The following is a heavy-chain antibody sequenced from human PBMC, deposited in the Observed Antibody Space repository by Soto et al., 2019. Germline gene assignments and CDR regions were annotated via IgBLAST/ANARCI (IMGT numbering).Heavy chain of an antibody. D-gene: IGHD5-18*01. CDR3: ASDSAYSSGAHYYYYAMDV. CDR1: GDSISSNSYY. Sequence: PSETLSLTCTVSGDSISSNSYYWGWIRQPPGKGLEWIGNFYFSGSSYYSPSLKSRVTISVDTSKNQFSLKLSSVTAADTAVYYCASDSAYSSGAHYYYYAMDVWGQGTTVTVSS. J-gene: IGHJ6*02. V-gene: IGHV4-39*01. CDR2: FYFSGSS.